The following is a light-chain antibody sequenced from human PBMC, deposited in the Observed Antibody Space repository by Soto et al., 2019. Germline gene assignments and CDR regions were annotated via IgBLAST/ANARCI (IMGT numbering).Light chain of an antibody. CDR1: QSVSSSY. CDR3: QQYGSSPWT. J-gene: IGKJ1*01. Sequence: EIVLTQSPGTLSLPPGERATLSCRASQSVSSSYLAWYQQKPGQAPRLLIYGASSRATGIPDRFSGSGSGTDFTLTISRLEPEDFAVYYYQQYGSSPWTFGQGTKVDIK. CDR2: GAS. V-gene: IGKV3-20*01.